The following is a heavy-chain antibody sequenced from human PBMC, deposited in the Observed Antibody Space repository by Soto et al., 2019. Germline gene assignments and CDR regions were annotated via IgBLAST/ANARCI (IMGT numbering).Heavy chain of an antibody. CDR2: INPSGGST. D-gene: IGHD3-10*01. CDR1: GYTFTSYY. Sequence: QVQLVQSGAEVKKPGASVKVSCKASGYTFTSYYMHWVRQAPGQGLEWMGIINPSGGSTSYAQKFQGRVTMTRDTSPSTVYMELSSLRSEDTAVYYCARDSLGSGIYYYYGLDVWGQGTTVTVSS. J-gene: IGHJ6*02. V-gene: IGHV1-46*01. CDR3: ARDSLGSGIYYYYGLDV.